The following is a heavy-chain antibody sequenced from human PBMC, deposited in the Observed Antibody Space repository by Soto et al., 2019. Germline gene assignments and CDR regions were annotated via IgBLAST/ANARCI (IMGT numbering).Heavy chain of an antibody. D-gene: IGHD6-19*01. J-gene: IGHJ4*02. CDR3: AKTYSSGWYRFDY. Sequence: EVQLLESGGGLVQPGGSLRLSCAASGFTFSSYAMSWVRQAPGKGLEWVSAISGSGGSTYYADSVKGRFTISRDNSKNTLYRQMNGLRAEDTAVYYCAKTYSSGWYRFDYWGQGTLVTVSS. V-gene: IGHV3-23*01. CDR2: ISGSGGST. CDR1: GFTFSSYA.